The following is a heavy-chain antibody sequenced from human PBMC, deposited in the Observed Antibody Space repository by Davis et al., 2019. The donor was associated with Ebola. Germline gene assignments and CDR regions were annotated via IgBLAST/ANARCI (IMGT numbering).Heavy chain of an antibody. CDR3: ARYRILSLVTARFDY. CDR1: GVSFSGYY. Sequence: SETLSLTCAVYGVSFSGYYWSWIRQPPGKGLEWIGEINHSGSTNYNPSLKSRDTISVDTSKNQFPLKLSSVTAADTAVYYCARYRILSLVTARFDYWGQGTLVTVSS. D-gene: IGHD2-21*02. CDR2: INHSGST. V-gene: IGHV4-34*01. J-gene: IGHJ4*02.